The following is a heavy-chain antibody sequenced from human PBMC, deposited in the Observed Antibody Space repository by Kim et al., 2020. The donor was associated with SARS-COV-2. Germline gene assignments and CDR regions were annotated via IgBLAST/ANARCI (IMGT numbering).Heavy chain of an antibody. CDR2: ISSTSSYI. J-gene: IGHJ6*02. D-gene: IGHD5-12*01. CDR3: AKVEMATITDGMDV. CDR1: GFTFSSYS. Sequence: GGSLRLSCAASGFTFSSYSMNWVRQAPGKGLEWVSLISSTSSYIYYADSVKGRFTISRDNAENSLYLQMNSLRAEDKAVYYCAKVEMATITDGMDVWGLGTTVTVSS. V-gene: IGHV3-21*04.